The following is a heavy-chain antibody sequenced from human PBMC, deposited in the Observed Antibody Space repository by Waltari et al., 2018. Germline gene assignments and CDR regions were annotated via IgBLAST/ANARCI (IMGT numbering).Heavy chain of an antibody. Sequence: QVQLVQSGAEVKKPGASVKVSCQASGYTFTGYYMHWVRPAPGQGREWMGWINPNSGGTNYGQKFQGRFTMTRDTSISTAYMELSRLRSDDTAVYYCARRWGSYGYAAFDIWGQGTMVTVSS. CDR2: INPNSGGT. D-gene: IGHD5-18*01. CDR3: ARRWGSYGYAAFDI. J-gene: IGHJ3*02. CDR1: GYTFTGYY. V-gene: IGHV1-2*02.